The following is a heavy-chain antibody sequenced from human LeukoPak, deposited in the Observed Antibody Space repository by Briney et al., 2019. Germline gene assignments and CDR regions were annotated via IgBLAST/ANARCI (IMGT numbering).Heavy chain of an antibody. CDR2: ISSSSSYI. J-gene: IGHJ4*02. D-gene: IGHD6-19*01. CDR1: GFTFSSYS. V-gene: IGHV3-21*01. CDR3: ARDYSSGWYYFDY. Sequence: RPGGSLRLSCAASGFTFSSYSMNWVRQAPGKGLEWVSSISSSSSYIYYADSVKGRFTISRDNAKNSLYLQTNSLRAEDTAVYYCARDYSSGWYYFDYWGQGTLVTVSS.